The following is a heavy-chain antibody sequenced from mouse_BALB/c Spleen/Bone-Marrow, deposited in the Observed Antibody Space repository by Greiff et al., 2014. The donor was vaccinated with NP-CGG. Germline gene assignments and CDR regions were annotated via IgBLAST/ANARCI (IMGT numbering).Heavy chain of an antibody. CDR1: GFNIKDTY. CDR3: ARLDLFAD. Sequence: VQLQESLAELVNPGASVQLSRPASGFNIKDTYMPWVKKRPEQGLEWIGRIDSANGNTKYDPKFQGKATITADTSSNTVYLQLSSLTSEDTAVYYCARLDLFADQGQGTLVTVSA. V-gene: IGHV14-3*02. J-gene: IGHJ3*01. CDR2: IDSANGNT.